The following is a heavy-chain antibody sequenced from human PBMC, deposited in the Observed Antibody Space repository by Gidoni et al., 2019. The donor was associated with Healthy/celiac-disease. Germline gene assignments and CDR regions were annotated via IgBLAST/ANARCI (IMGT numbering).Heavy chain of an antibody. CDR3: ARDRGLWFRDRPEFDP. Sequence: QVQLQESGPGLVKPSQTLSLTCTVSGGSISSGGYYWSWIRQHPGKGREWIGYIYYSGSTYYNPSLKSRVTISVDTSKNQFSLKLSSVTAADTAVYYCARDRGLWFRDRPEFDPWGQGTLVTVSS. CDR1: GGSISSGGYY. J-gene: IGHJ5*02. CDR2: IYYSGST. D-gene: IGHD3-10*01. V-gene: IGHV4-31*03.